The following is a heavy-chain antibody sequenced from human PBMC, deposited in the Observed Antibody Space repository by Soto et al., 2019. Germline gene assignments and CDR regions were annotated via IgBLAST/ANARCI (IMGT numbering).Heavy chain of an antibody. CDR1: GGTFSSYT. Sequence: QVQLVQSGAEVKKPGSPVKVSCKASGGTFSSYTISWVRQAPGQGLEWMGRIIPILGIANYAQKFQGRVTITADKSTSTAYMELSSLRSEDTAVYYCAIILLWFGDPRGWFDPWGQGTLVTVSS. V-gene: IGHV1-69*02. J-gene: IGHJ5*02. CDR3: AIILLWFGDPRGWFDP. CDR2: IIPILGIA. D-gene: IGHD3-10*01.